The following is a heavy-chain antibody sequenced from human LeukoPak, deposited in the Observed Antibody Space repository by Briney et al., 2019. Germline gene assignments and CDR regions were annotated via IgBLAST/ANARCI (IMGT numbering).Heavy chain of an antibody. Sequence: SETLSLTCTVSGGSISSGSYYGSWIRQPAGKGLERIGRIYTSGSTNYNPSLKSRVTISIDTSKNQFSLKLSSVTAADTAVYYCARDIVVVVAATYNWFDPWGQGTLVTVSS. CDR1: GGSISSGSYY. J-gene: IGHJ5*02. CDR2: IYTSGST. D-gene: IGHD2-15*01. V-gene: IGHV4-61*02. CDR3: ARDIVVVVAATYNWFDP.